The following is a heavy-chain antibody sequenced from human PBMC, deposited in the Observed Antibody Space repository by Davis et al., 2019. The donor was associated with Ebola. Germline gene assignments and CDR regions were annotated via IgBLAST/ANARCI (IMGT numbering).Heavy chain of an antibody. CDR1: GFTFSNYG. Sequence: PGGSLRLSCTASGFTFSNYGMHWVRQAPGKGLEWVAFIRYDGSNKYYADSVKGRFTISRDNSKNTLYLQMNSLRAEDTAVYYCANRPRDIAAPPFDYWGQGTLVTVSS. J-gene: IGHJ4*02. CDR3: ANRPRDIAAPPFDY. CDR2: IRYDGSNK. D-gene: IGHD6-13*01. V-gene: IGHV3-30*02.